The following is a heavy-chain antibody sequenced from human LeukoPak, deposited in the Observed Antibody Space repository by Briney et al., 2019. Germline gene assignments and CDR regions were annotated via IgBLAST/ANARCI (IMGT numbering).Heavy chain of an antibody. CDR1: GYTFTYRY. D-gene: IGHD6-13*01. CDR3: ASISSRIAAAGQGAFDI. CDR2: ITPFNGNT. Sequence: TGASVKVSCKASGYTFTYRYLHWVRQAPGQALEWMGWITPFNGNTNYAQKFQDRVTITRDRSMSTAYMELSSLRSEDTATYYCASISSRIAAAGQGAFDIWGQGTMVTVSS. J-gene: IGHJ3*02. V-gene: IGHV1-45*02.